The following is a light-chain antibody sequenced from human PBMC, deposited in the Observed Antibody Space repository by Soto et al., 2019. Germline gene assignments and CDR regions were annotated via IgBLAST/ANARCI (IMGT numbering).Light chain of an antibody. Sequence: QSALTQPPSVSGSPGQSVAISCTGTSSDVGNSNGVSWYQQPPGTAPKLMIYDVSNRPSGVPDRFSGSKSGNTASLTISGLQAEDEADYYCSSYTSSSTYVFGPGTKVTVL. J-gene: IGLJ1*01. CDR2: DVS. V-gene: IGLV2-18*02. CDR1: SSDVGNSNG. CDR3: SSYTSSSTYV.